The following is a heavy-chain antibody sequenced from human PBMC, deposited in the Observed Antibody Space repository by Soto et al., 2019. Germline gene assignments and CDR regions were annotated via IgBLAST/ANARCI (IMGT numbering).Heavy chain of an antibody. CDR1: GFTFSTYA. D-gene: IGHD3-16*01. CDR3: ARPYVEVAVNDAFDI. V-gene: IGHV3-23*01. Sequence: EVQLLESGGGLVPPGGSLRLSCAASGFTFSTYALTWVRQAPGKGLEWVSSIGTHADTTYYVDSVKGRFSISRDNSKNTVYLQMSSLSAEDTAVYYCARPYVEVAVNDAFDIWGRGTMVTVSS. J-gene: IGHJ3*02. CDR2: IGTHADTT.